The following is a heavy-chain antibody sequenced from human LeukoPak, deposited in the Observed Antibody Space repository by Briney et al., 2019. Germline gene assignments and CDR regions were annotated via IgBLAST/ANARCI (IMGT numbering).Heavy chain of an antibody. V-gene: IGHV4-39*01. CDR1: GGSISSSNFY. D-gene: IGHD6-6*01. J-gene: IGHJ4*02. CDR3: ARHGVAGVAARRLDY. Sequence: SETLSLTCTVSGGSISSSNFYWGWIRHPPGKGLEWIGSIHFRGSTYYNPSLKSRVTISVDTSTNQFSLRLSSVTAADTAVYYCARHGVAGVAARRLDYWGQGTLVTVSS. CDR2: IHFRGST.